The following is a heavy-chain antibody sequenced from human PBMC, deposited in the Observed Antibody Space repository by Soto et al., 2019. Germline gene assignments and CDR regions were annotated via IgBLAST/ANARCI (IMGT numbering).Heavy chain of an antibody. CDR3: AGSLYSSSCYAGS. D-gene: IGHD6-19*01. Sequence: SETLSLTCAVSGYSISSGHYWGWIRQPPGKGLEWIGSIDHRGSSYYNPSLKNRVARSLDTSNNHVTMKLTSGTAADSAVYYCAGSLYSSSCYAGSWGQGILCTASS. CDR2: IDHRGSS. V-gene: IGHV4-38-2*01. CDR1: GYSISSGHY. J-gene: IGHJ5*02.